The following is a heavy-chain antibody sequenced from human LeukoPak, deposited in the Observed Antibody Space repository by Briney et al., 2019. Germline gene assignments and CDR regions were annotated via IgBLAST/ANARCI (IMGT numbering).Heavy chain of an antibody. CDR1: GGSISSSSYY. CDR3: ARQSSGQWLVQRRRIDY. V-gene: IGHV4-39*01. D-gene: IGHD6-19*01. J-gene: IGHJ4*02. CDR2: IYYSGST. Sequence: PSETLSLTCTVSGGSISSSSYYWGWIRQPPGKGLEWIGSIYYSGSTYYNPSLKSRVTISVDTSKNQFSLKLSSVTAADTAVYYCARQSSGQWLVQRRRIDYWGQGTLVTVSS.